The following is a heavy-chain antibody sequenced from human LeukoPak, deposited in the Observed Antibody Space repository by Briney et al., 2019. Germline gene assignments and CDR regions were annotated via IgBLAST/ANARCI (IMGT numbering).Heavy chain of an antibody. CDR3: TTVLTMVRGDYYFDY. CDR1: GFTFSNAW. Sequence: GGSLRLSCAASGFTFSNAWMSWVRQAPGKGLEWVGRIKSKTDGGTTDYAAPVKGRFTISRDDSKNTLYLQMDSLKTEDTAVYYCTTVLTMVRGDYYFDYWGQGTLVTVSS. V-gene: IGHV3-15*01. CDR2: IKSKTDGGTT. D-gene: IGHD3-10*01. J-gene: IGHJ4*02.